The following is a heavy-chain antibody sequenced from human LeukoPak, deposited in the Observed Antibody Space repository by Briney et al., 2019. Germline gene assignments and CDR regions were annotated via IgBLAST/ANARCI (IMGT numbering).Heavy chain of an antibody. D-gene: IGHD4/OR15-4a*01. V-gene: IGHV4-59*01. CDR1: GASIFNYY. Sequence: SETLSLTCNVSGASIFNYYWSWIRQALGKGLEWIGYVHHSGRTNSNPSLGSRVTMSVDTSTSQLSLNLTSVTTADTAVYFCARDLRAKYWGQGTLVFVSS. CDR3: ARDLRAKY. J-gene: IGHJ1*01. CDR2: VHHSGRT.